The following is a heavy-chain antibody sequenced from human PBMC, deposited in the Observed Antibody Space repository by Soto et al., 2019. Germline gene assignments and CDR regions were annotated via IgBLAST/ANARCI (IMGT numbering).Heavy chain of an antibody. J-gene: IGHJ6*03. Sequence: GGSLRLSCAASGFTFSSCDMNWVRQAPGKGLEWVSSISGGGGSTCYADSVKGRFSIPRDNSRNTLYLQMYSLGAEATAVYYCAKSPAGPQVYYYNYMDVWGKGTTVTVSS. V-gene: IGHV3-23*01. CDR2: ISGGGGST. CDR3: AKSPAGPQVYYYNYMDV. CDR1: GFTFSSCD.